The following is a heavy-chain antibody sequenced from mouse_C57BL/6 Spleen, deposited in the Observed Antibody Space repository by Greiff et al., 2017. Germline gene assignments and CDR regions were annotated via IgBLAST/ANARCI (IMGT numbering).Heavy chain of an antibody. Sequence: EVQLVESGGGLVKPGGSLKLSCAASGFTFSDYGMHWVRQAPEKGLEWVAYISSGSSTIYYADTVKGRFTISRDNAKNTLFLQMTSLRSEDTAMYYCARRDYSNYGYFDYWGQGTTLTVSS. CDR1: GFTFSDYG. D-gene: IGHD2-5*01. CDR2: ISSGSSTI. CDR3: ARRDYSNYGYFDY. J-gene: IGHJ2*01. V-gene: IGHV5-17*01.